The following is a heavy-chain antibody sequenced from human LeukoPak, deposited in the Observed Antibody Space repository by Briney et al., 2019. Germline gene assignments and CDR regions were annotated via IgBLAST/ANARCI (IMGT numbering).Heavy chain of an antibody. CDR3: GRDLFMIVVPGQNVLDY. CDR1: GFTFSTYG. J-gene: IGHJ4*02. Sequence: GGSLRLSCAASGFTFSTYGMHWVRQAPGKGLEWVAVIWYDGSNKYYADSVKGRFTISRDNSKDTLYLQMNSLRAEDTAVYYCGRDLFMIVVPGQNVLDYWGQGTLVTVSS. V-gene: IGHV3-33*01. D-gene: IGHD3-22*01. CDR2: IWYDGSNK.